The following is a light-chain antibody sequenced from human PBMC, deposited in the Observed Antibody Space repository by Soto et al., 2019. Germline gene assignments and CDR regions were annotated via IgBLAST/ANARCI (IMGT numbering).Light chain of an antibody. Sequence: QSALTQPPSASGSPGQSVTISCTGTSSDVGGYNYVSWYQHHPDKAPKLIIYEVYKRPSGVPDRFSGSKSGNTASLTVSGLQAEDEAEYYCSSCADSDSFVVFGGGTKLTVL. CDR1: SSDVGGYNY. V-gene: IGLV2-8*01. J-gene: IGLJ2*01. CDR3: SSCADSDSFVV. CDR2: EVY.